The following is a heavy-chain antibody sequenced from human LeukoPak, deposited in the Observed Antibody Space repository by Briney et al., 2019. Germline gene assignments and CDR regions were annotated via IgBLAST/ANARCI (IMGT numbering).Heavy chain of an antibody. CDR3: AKDIVRDYYYYMDV. Sequence: GRSLRLSCAASGFTFDDYAMHWVRQAPGKGLEWVSGISWNSGSIGYADSVKGRFTISRDNAKNSLYLQMNSLRAEDTALYYCAKDIVRDYYYYMDVWGKGTTVTVSS. D-gene: IGHD2/OR15-2a*01. J-gene: IGHJ6*03. V-gene: IGHV3-9*01. CDR1: GFTFDDYA. CDR2: ISWNSGSI.